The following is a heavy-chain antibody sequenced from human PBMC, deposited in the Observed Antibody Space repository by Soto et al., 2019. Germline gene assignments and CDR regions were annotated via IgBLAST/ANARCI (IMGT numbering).Heavy chain of an antibody. Sequence: PGGSLRLSCAASGFTFSSYSMNWVRQAPGKGLEWVSSISSSSSYIYYADSVKGRFTISRDNAKNSLYLQMNSLRAEDTAVYYCASVPGDSYYDILTGYYNVGGMDVRGQGTTVTVSS. J-gene: IGHJ6*02. CDR3: ASVPGDSYYDILTGYYNVGGMDV. V-gene: IGHV3-21*01. D-gene: IGHD3-9*01. CDR1: GFTFSSYS. CDR2: ISSSSSYI.